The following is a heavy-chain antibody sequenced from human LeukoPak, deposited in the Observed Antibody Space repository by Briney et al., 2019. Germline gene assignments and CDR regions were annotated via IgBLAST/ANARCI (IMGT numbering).Heavy chain of an antibody. V-gene: IGHV3-21*01. CDR3: ARDRDDILTGYPYYFDY. CDR2: MIGSGRYI. Sequence: TGGSLRLSCAASGFNFSNYSMNWVRQAPGKGLEWVSSMIGSGRYINYADSVKGRFTISRDNAKNSLYLQMNSLRAEDTAVYYCARDRDDILTGYPYYFDYWGQGTLVTVSS. D-gene: IGHD3-9*01. CDR1: GFNFSNYS. J-gene: IGHJ4*02.